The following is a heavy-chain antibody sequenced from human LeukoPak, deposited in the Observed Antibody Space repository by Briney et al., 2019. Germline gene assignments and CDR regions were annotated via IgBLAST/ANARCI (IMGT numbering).Heavy chain of an antibody. V-gene: IGHV3-21*06. CDR3: ARGKMVRGVLYFDY. Sequence: PGGSLRLSCAASGFTFSSYSMNWVRQAPGKGLEWVSSITRSNYIYYADSVKGRFTISRDNAKNSLYLQMNSLRAEDTAVYYCARGKMVRGVLYFDYWDQGTLVTVSS. CDR1: GFTFSSYS. D-gene: IGHD3-10*01. J-gene: IGHJ4*02. CDR2: ITRSNYI.